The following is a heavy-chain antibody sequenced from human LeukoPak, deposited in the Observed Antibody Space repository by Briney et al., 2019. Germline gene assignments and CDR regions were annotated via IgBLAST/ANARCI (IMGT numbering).Heavy chain of an antibody. CDR3: ARDIYDFWSGYFYYYGMDV. CDR2: INHSGST. V-gene: IGHV4-34*01. Sequence: SETLSLTCAVYGGSFSGYYLSWIRQPPGKGLEWIGEINHSGSTNYNPSLKSRVTISVDTSKNQFSLKLSSVTAADTAVYYCARDIYDFWSGYFYYYGMDVWGQGTTVTVSS. D-gene: IGHD3-3*01. CDR1: GGSFSGYY. J-gene: IGHJ6*02.